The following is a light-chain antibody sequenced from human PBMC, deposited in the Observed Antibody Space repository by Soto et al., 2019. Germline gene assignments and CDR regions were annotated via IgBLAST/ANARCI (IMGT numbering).Light chain of an antibody. CDR3: QQYANSPPT. CDR2: GAS. V-gene: IGKV3-20*01. CDR1: QSVSSNY. Sequence: PGTLSLSPGERATLSCRASQSVSSNYLAWYQQKPGQAPRLLIYGASTRATGIPDRFSGSGSGTDFTLTISRLEPEDFAVYYCQQYANSPPTFGQGTKWISN. J-gene: IGKJ1*01.